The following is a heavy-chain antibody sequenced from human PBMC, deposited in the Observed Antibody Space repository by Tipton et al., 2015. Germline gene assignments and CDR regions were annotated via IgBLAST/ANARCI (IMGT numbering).Heavy chain of an antibody. V-gene: IGHV4-38-2*01. CDR1: GYSISSGYY. CDR3: ARRSTASGPPGRFDP. CDR2: ISHSGNT. Sequence: TLSLTCDVSGYSISSGYYWGWIRQPPGKGQEWIGSISHSGNTYYNPSLKSRVTMSRDTSKNQFSLKLTSVTAADTAVYYCARRSTASGPPGRFDPWGQGTLVTVSS. J-gene: IGHJ5*02. D-gene: IGHD5-12*01.